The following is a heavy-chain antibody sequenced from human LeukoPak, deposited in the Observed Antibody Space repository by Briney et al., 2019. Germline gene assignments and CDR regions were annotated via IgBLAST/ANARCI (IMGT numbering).Heavy chain of an antibody. D-gene: IGHD6-19*01. CDR1: GFTFSSYS. J-gene: IGHJ4*02. CDR3: ARAYLQWLGIDY. V-gene: IGHV3-21*01. CDR2: ISSSSSYI. Sequence: GGSLRLSCAASGFTFSSYSMNWVRQAPGKGLEWVSSISSSSSYIYYADSVKGRFTISRDNAKNSLYLQMNSLRAEDTAVYYCARAYLQWLGIDYWGQGTLVTVSS.